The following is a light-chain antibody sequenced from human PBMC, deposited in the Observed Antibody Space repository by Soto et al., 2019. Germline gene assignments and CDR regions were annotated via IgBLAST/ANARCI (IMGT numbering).Light chain of an antibody. J-gene: IGKJ5*01. CDR2: AAS. CDR3: QQANSLPIT. V-gene: IGKV1-12*01. CDR1: QGISSW. Sequence: DIQMTQSPSSVSASAGDIVTITCRASQGISSWLAWYQQKPGKAPQLLISAASSLQSGVPSRFSGSGSGTAFTLTISSMQPEDFATYYCQQANSLPITFGQGTRLEIK.